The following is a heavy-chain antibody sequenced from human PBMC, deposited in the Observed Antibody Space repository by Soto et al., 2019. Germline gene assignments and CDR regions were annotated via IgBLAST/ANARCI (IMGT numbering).Heavy chain of an antibody. V-gene: IGHV3-23*01. J-gene: IGHJ4*02. CDR1: GFTFSSYG. Sequence: GGSLRLSCAASGFTFSSYGMSWVRQAPGKGLDWVSTISGSGGHTYYADSVQGRFTISRDNTKNTLSLQMDSLRADDTAVYYCAKELAPYTDYGFYFAYWGQGTLVTVSS. CDR3: AKELAPYTDYGFYFAY. CDR2: ISGSGGHT. D-gene: IGHD4-17*01.